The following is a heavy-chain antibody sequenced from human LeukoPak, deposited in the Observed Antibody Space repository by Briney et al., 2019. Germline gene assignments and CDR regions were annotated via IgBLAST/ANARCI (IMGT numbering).Heavy chain of an antibody. J-gene: IGHJ4*02. CDR3: ARACGITIFGVVINYYFDY. V-gene: IGHV4-39*07. CDR1: GGSISSSSYY. D-gene: IGHD3-3*01. Sequence: SETLSVTCTVSGGSISSSSYYWGWIRQPPGKGLEWIGSIYYSGSTYYNPSLKSRVTISVDTSKNQFSLKLSSVTAADTAVYYCARACGITIFGVVINYYFDYWGQGTLVTVSS. CDR2: IYYSGST.